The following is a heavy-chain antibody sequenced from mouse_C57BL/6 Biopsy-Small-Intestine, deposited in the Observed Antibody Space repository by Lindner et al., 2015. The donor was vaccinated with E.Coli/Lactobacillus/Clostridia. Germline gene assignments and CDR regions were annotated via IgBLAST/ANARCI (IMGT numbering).Heavy chain of an antibody. D-gene: IGHD1-1*02. CDR3: ARGGNPYYYAMDY. Sequence: VQLQESGAELVKPGASVKISCKASGYAFSSSWMNWVKQRPGKGLEWIGRIYPGDGDTNYNGKFKGKATLTADKSSSTAYMQLSSLTSEDSAVYFCARGGNPYYYAMDYWGQGTSVTVSS. CDR1: GYAFSSSW. J-gene: IGHJ4*01. CDR2: IYPGDGDT. V-gene: IGHV1-82*01.